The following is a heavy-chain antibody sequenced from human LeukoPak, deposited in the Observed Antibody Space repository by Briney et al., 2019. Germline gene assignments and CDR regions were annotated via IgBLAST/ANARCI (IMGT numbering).Heavy chain of an antibody. CDR2: IRSSSRTI. CDR1: GFTSSSYS. CDR3: ARDGSGRVPEMSAPDY. D-gene: IGHD3-10*01. V-gene: IGHV3-48*01. Sequence: PGGSLRLSCAASGFTSSSYSMNWVRQAPGKGLEWVSYIRSSSRTIYYADSVKGRFTISRDNAKNSLFLQMNSLRAEDTAVYYCARDGSGRVPEMSAPDYWGQGTLVTVSS. J-gene: IGHJ4*02.